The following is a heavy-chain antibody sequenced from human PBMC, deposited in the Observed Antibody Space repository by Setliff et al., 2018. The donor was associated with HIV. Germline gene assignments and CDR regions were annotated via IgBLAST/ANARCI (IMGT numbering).Heavy chain of an antibody. CDR3: ARDHGYSYGTIDY. J-gene: IGHJ4*02. D-gene: IGHD5-18*01. V-gene: IGHV3-7*01. CDR1: GFTFSSYW. CDR2: IKEDGSEK. Sequence: PGGSLRLSCAASGFTFSSYWMSWVRQAPGKGLEWVANIKEDGSEKYYMDSVKGRFTISRDNAKNSLYLQMNSLRAEDTAVYYCARDHGYSYGTIDYWGQGTLVTVSS.